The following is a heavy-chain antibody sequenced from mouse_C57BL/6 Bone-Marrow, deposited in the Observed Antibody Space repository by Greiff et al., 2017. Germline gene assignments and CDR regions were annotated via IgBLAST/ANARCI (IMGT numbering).Heavy chain of an antibody. V-gene: IGHV12-3*01. CDR3: AGDRLLLRY. J-gene: IGHJ2*01. CDR1: GFPITSGYY. D-gene: IGHD1-1*01. CDR2: ITHSGET. Sequence: VQLQQSGPGLVKPSQSLFLTCSITGFPITSGYYWIWIPQSPGKPLEWMGYITHSGETFYNPSLQSPISITRETSKNQFFLQLNSVTTEDTAMYYCAGDRLLLRYRGQGTTLTVSS.